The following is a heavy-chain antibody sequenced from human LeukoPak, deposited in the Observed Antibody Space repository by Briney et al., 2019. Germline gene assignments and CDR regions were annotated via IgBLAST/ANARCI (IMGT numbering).Heavy chain of an antibody. J-gene: IGHJ6*03. CDR2: IYTSGST. Sequence: SETLSLTCTVSGGSIGSYYWSWIRQPAGKGLEWIGRIYTSGSTNYNPSLKSRVTMSVDTSKNQFSLKLSSVTAADTAVYYCARGTRWQTIGPYYYYMDVWGKGTTVTVSS. V-gene: IGHV4-4*07. CDR1: GGSIGSYY. CDR3: ARGTRWQTIGPYYYYMDV. D-gene: IGHD5-24*01.